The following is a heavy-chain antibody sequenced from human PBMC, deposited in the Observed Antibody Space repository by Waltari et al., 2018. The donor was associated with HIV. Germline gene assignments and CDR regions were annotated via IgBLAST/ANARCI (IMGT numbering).Heavy chain of an antibody. CDR3: ARDPRSSGYYGMDV. Sequence: EVQLVASGGGLIEPGGSLRPYCAASGFTISDLYMSWVRQAPGKGLEWVSVIYSGGSTYYADSVKGRFTISRDNSKNTLSLHMNSLRAEDTAVYYCARDPRSSGYYGMDVWGQGATVTVSS. V-gene: IGHV3-53*01. CDR2: IYSGGST. CDR1: GFTISDLY. D-gene: IGHD1-26*01. J-gene: IGHJ6*02.